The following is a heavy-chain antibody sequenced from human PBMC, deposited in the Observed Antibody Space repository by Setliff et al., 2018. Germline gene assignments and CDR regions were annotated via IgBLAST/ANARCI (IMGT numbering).Heavy chain of an antibody. J-gene: IGHJ4*02. D-gene: IGHD2-8*01. V-gene: IGHV3-30*02. CDR2: VRFDGSYK. CDR1: GFVFGTYG. CDR3: AKVKKPLIRGSGFDY. Sequence: PGGSLRLSCAASGFVFGTYGMHWVRQAPGKGLDWVASVRFDGSYKVYADSVKGRFTISRDNSENTLFLQMTSLRPEDTGIYYCAKVKKPLIRGSGFDYWGRGTLVT.